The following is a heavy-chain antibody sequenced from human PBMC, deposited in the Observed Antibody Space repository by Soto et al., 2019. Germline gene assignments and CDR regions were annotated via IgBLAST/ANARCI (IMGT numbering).Heavy chain of an antibody. D-gene: IGHD2-21*02. CDR1: GVGLSGDS. Sequence: SVKRDWKSAGVGLSGDSISCVRQSQLQGLEWMGGIIPIFGTANYAQKFQGRVTITADESTSTAYMELSSLRSEDTAVYYCARGSGGGDWDYYFDYWGQGTLLTVSS. CDR2: IIPIFGTA. CDR3: ARGSGGGDWDYYFDY. J-gene: IGHJ4*02. V-gene: IGHV1-69*13.